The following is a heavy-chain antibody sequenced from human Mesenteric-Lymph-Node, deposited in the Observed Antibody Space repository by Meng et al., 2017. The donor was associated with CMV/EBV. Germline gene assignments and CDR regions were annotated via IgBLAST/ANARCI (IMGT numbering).Heavy chain of an antibody. CDR1: GFTFSSYG. Sequence: GGSLRLSCAASGFTFSSYGMHWVRQAPGEGLEWVSSITSSTNYIYYADSVKGRFTISRDNAKNSVYLQMNSLRAEDTAVYYCARLGYGINSGFDYWGQGTLVTVSS. CDR2: ITSSTNYI. V-gene: IGHV3-21*01. J-gene: IGHJ4*02. D-gene: IGHD4-23*01. CDR3: ARLGYGINSGFDY.